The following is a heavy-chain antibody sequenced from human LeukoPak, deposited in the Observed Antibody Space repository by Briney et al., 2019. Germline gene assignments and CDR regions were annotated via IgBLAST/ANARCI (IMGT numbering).Heavy chain of an antibody. CDR3: ARHIYAAAAGKIDAFDI. V-gene: IGHV4-39*01. Sequence: SETLSLTCTVSGGSISSSSYYWGWIRQPPGKGLEWIGSIYYSGSTYYNPSLKSRVTISVDTSKNQFSLKLSSVTAADTAVYYCARHIYAAAAGKIDAFDIWGQGTMVTVSS. D-gene: IGHD6-13*01. J-gene: IGHJ3*02. CDR1: GGSISSSSYY. CDR2: IYYSGST.